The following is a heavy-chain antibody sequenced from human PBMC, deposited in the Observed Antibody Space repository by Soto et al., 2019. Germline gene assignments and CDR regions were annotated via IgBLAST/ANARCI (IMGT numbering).Heavy chain of an antibody. CDR1: GESSSSSSYY. Sequence: PSETLSLTCIVSGESSSSSSYYWGWIRQPPGKGLEWIGSIYYSGRTYYNPSFKSRVTISIDTSKNQFSLKLSSVTATETAVYYCARQRTTVVTKAYFYHWGQGALVTVSS. V-gene: IGHV4-39*01. D-gene: IGHD2-21*02. J-gene: IGHJ4*02. CDR2: IYYSGRT. CDR3: ARQRTTVVTKAYFYH.